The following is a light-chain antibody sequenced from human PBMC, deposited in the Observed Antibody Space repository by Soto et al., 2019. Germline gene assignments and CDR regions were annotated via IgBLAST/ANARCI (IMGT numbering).Light chain of an antibody. J-gene: IGKJ1*01. V-gene: IGKV3-15*01. CDR1: QSVSSN. CDR2: GAS. CDR3: QQYNNWPWT. Sequence: EIGMTQSPATLSVSPGERATRACRASQSVSSNLAWYQQKPGQAPRLLIYGASTRATGIPARFSGSGSGTEFTLTISSLQSEDFAVYYCQQYNNWPWTFGQGTKVEIK.